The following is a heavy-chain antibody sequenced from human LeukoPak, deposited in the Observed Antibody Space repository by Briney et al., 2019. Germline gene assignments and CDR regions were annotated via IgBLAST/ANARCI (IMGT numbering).Heavy chain of an antibody. D-gene: IGHD5-24*01. J-gene: IGHJ6*02. CDR1: GGSISSYY. CDR3: ARDRDGPYYYGMNV. V-gene: IGHV4-4*07. CDR2: IYTSGRT. Sequence: SEALSLTCTVSGGSISSYYWSWIRQPAGKGLEWIGRIYTSGRTNYNPSLKSRVTMSVDTSKNQSSLKLSSVTAADTAMYYCARDRDGPYYYGMNVWGQGTTVTVSS.